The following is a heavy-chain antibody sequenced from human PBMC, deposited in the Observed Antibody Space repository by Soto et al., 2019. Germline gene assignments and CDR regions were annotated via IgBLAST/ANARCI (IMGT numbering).Heavy chain of an antibody. CDR2: IYYSGST. D-gene: IGHD3-9*01. CDR1: GGSISSYY. Sequence: SETLSLTCAVYGGSISSYYWSWIRQPPGKGLEWIGYIYYSGSTNYNPSLKSRVTISVDTSKNQFSLKLSSVTAADTAVYYCARDRRQYDILTGYYNFWFDPWGQGTLVTVSS. J-gene: IGHJ5*02. V-gene: IGHV4-59*01. CDR3: ARDRRQYDILTGYYNFWFDP.